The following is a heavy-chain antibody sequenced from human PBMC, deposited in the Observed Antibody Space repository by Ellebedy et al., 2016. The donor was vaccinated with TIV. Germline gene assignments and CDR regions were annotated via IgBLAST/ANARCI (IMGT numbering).Heavy chain of an antibody. J-gene: IGHJ6*02. D-gene: IGHD3-10*01. CDR3: ASDRGNYGGAPYNGMDI. CDR2: IRFDGNNA. Sequence: GESLKISCAASGFTFSSYGMNWVRQAPGKGLEWVAFIRFDGNNAYYADSAKGRFTISRDNSKNTLYLQMDSLRVEETAVYYCASDRGNYGGAPYNGMDIWGQGTTVTVSS. CDR1: GFTFSSYG. V-gene: IGHV3-30*02.